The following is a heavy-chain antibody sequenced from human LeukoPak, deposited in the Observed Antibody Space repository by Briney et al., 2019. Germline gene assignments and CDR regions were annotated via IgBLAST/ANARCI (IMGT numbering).Heavy chain of an antibody. CDR1: GGSIKSYY. J-gene: IGHJ4*02. Sequence: SETLSLTCTVSGGSIKSYYWNWIRQPPGKGLEWIGYIYYSGSTNYNPSLKSRVTISVDTSKNQFSLKLSSVTAADTAVYYCARQEGIAAAGYFDYWGQGTLVTVSS. V-gene: IGHV4-59*08. CDR3: ARQEGIAAAGYFDY. CDR2: IYYSGST. D-gene: IGHD6-13*01.